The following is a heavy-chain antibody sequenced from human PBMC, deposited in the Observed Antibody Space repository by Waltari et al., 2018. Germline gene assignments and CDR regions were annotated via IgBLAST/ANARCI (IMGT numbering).Heavy chain of an antibody. Sequence: QVQLQQWGAGLLKPSETLSLTCAVSGGSFRGYYWGCLRQPQGKGQEWVGEINHSGSTNYNPSLKSRVTISVDTSKNQFSLKLSSVTAADTAVYYCARNWGTVTTGYWGQGTLVTVSS. CDR2: INHSGST. CDR3: ARNWGTVTTGY. J-gene: IGHJ4*02. CDR1: GGSFRGYY. D-gene: IGHD4-4*01. V-gene: IGHV4-34*01.